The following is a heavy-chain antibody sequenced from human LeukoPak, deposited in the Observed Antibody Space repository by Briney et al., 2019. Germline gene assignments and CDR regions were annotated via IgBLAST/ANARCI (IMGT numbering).Heavy chain of an antibody. D-gene: IGHD3-22*01. V-gene: IGHV3-23*01. Sequence: GESLRLSCAASGFTFSSYAMSWIRQAPGKGLEWVSAISGSGGRTYYADSVKGRFTISRDNSKNTLYLPMNSLRAEDTAVYYCAKDLYYYDSSGAALGIWGQGTMVT. CDR2: ISGSGGRT. CDR3: AKDLYYYDSSGAALGI. J-gene: IGHJ3*02. CDR1: GFTFSSYA.